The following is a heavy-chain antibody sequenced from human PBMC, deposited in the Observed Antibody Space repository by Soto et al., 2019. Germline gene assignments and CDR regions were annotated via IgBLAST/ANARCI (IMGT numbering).Heavy chain of an antibody. CDR1: GFTFSSYG. CDR3: GRDRGGGGWGGIDY. V-gene: IGHV3-33*01. Sequence: QVQLVESGGGVVQPGRSLRLSCAASGFTFSSYGMHWVRQAPGKGLEWVAVIWYDGSNKYYADSVKGRFTISRDNSKNTVYRQMTGWGAEDTAVYYWGRDRGGGGWGGIDYWGQGTLVTVSS. CDR2: IWYDGSNK. D-gene: IGHD3-16*01. J-gene: IGHJ4*02.